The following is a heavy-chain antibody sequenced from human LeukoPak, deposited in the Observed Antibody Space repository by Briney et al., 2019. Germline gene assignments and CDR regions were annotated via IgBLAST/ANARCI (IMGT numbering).Heavy chain of an antibody. J-gene: IGHJ6*03. V-gene: IGHV7-4-1*02. CDR2: INTNTGNP. D-gene: IGHD6-13*01. CDR1: GYAFTRHY. CDR3: ATRYSTSHYYYLDV. Sequence: ASVKVSCKASGYAFTRHYMHWVRQAPGQGLEWMGRINTNTGNPTFAQGFTGRFVFSLDTSVSTAYLQINSLTTDDTAVYFCATRYSTSHYYYLDVWGKGTTVTVSS.